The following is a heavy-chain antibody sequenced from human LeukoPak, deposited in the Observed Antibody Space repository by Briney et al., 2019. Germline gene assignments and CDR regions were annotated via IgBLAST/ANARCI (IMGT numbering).Heavy chain of an antibody. Sequence: GGSLRLSCAASGFTFSSYAMSWVRQAPGKGLEWVSAISGSGGSTYYADSVKGRFTISRDNSKNTLYLQMNSLRAEDTAVYYCAKEPDIVVVVAAILAYWGQGILVTVSS. CDR2: ISGSGGST. V-gene: IGHV3-23*01. CDR3: AKEPDIVVVVAAILAY. J-gene: IGHJ4*02. D-gene: IGHD2-15*01. CDR1: GFTFSSYA.